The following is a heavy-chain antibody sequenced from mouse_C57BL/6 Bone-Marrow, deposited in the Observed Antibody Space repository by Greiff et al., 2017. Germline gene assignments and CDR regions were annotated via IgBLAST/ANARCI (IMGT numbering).Heavy chain of an antibody. D-gene: IGHD1-1*01. J-gene: IGHJ1*03. CDR1: GYTFTSYW. CDR2: IDPSDSYT. V-gene: IGHV1-69*01. CDR3: ARCWNYGSSYGYFDV. Sequence: VQLQQPGAELVMPGASVKLSCKASGYTFTSYWMHWVKQRPGQGLEWIGEIDPSDSYTNYNQKFKGKSTLTVDKSSSPAYMQLSSLTSEDSAVYYCARCWNYGSSYGYFDVRGTGTTVTVSS.